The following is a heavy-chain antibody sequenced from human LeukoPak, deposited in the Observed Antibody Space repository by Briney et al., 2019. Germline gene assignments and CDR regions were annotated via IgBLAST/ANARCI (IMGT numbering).Heavy chain of an antibody. J-gene: IGHJ4*02. V-gene: IGHV1-3*03. Sequence: ASVKASCKTSAYSFTPYAMHWLRQAPGQRLEWMGWINAGNGHTKYSQEFQGRLTITRDTSANIVYMDLSSLRSEDMAVYYCTRGRWVATNQAYYFDDWGQGTLVTVSS. CDR3: TRGRWVATNQAYYFDD. CDR2: INAGNGHT. D-gene: IGHD5-12*01. CDR1: AYSFTPYA.